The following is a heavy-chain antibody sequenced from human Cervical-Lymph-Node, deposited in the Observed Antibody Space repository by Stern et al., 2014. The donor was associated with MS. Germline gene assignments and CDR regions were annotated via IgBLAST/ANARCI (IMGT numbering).Heavy chain of an antibody. CDR3: ARVGQQLGQIDY. Sequence: MQLVESGPGLVRPSETLSLTCTVSGGSISTYYWSWIRQPPGKGLEWIGYVFYSGNTNYNPSLKSRVTISLDTSMNRFSLKLNSVTAADTALYYCARVGQQLGQIDYWGQGTLVTVSS. D-gene: IGHD6-13*01. J-gene: IGHJ4*02. CDR1: GGSISTYY. CDR2: VFYSGNT. V-gene: IGHV4-59*01.